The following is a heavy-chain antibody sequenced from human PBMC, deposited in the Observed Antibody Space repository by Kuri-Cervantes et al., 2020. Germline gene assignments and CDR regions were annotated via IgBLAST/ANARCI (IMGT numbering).Heavy chain of an antibody. D-gene: IGHD3-10*01. CDR2: ISSSISYI. J-gene: IGHJ6*01. V-gene: IGHV3-21*04. Sequence: GGSLRLSCAASGFTFSTYSMNWVRQAPGKGLEWVSSISSSISYIYYTDSVKGRFTISRDNAKNSLYLQMNSLRAEDTAVYYCARAYYGSGSYYKGYGMDVWGQGTTVTVSS. CDR3: ARAYYGSGSYYKGYGMDV. CDR1: GFTFSTYS.